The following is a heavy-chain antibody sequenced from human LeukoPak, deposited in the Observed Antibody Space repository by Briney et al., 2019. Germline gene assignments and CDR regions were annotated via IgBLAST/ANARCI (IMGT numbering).Heavy chain of an antibody. J-gene: IGHJ4*02. CDR1: GGYISSYY. D-gene: IGHD2-2*02. CDR2: IYYSGST. V-gene: IGHV4-59*01. Sequence: ASETLSLTCTVSGGYISSYYWSWIRQPPGKGLEWVGDIYYSGSTNYNPSLKSRGTISVDTSKNQFPLKLSSVTAAPITVYDLARESTVAPAAIDYWGQGTLVTVSS. CDR3: ARESTVAPAAIDY.